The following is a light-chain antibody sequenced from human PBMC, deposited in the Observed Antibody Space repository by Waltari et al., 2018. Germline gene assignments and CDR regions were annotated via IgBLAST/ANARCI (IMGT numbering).Light chain of an antibody. Sequence: EIVLTQSPGTLSLSPGERATLSCRASQSLSRTYLAWYHQRPGQPPRLLIYGASNRAAGVPDGFSGGGSGTDFTLTISRLEPEDFALYYCQQYVSSPWTFGQGTKVEIK. CDR2: GAS. J-gene: IGKJ1*01. V-gene: IGKV3-20*01. CDR3: QQYVSSPWT. CDR1: QSLSRTY.